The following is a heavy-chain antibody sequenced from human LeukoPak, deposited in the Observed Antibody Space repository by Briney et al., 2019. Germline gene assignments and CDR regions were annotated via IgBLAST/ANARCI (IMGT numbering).Heavy chain of an antibody. CDR1: GGSFSRGSYY. J-gene: IGHJ4*02. Sequence: PAETLSLTCTVSGGSFSRGSYYWSWLRQPPGMGLEWIGYVYYSGSTNYNPSLKSRVTISVDTSKNQFSLKLSSVTAADTAVYYCAREGNQAAAGFDYGGQGTLVTVSS. CDR3: AREGNQAAAGFDY. V-gene: IGHV4-61*01. CDR2: VYYSGST. D-gene: IGHD6-13*01.